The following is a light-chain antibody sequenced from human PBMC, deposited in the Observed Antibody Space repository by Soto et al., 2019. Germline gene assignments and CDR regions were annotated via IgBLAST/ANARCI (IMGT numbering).Light chain of an antibody. CDR1: QSIYTR. V-gene: IGKV1-5*01. CDR3: QQYSTYSPT. Sequence: DIQMTQSPSTLSASVGDRVTITCRASQSIYTRLAWYQQKAGKAPKLLIYDASTLESGVPSRFSGSWSETEFTLTISSLQPDDFATYYCQQYSTYSPTFGQGTKVDIK. J-gene: IGKJ1*01. CDR2: DAS.